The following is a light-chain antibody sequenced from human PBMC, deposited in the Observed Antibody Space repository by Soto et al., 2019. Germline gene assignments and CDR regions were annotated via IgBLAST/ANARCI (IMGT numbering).Light chain of an antibody. Sequence: DIQMTQSPSTLSASVGDEVTITCRASQSIIRWLAWYQQKPGKAPKVLIYDASSLGSGVPSRFSGGGSGTEFTLTISSLQPDDFASSYCQQHRFYPLTFGGGTKVEAK. CDR1: QSIIRW. V-gene: IGKV1-5*01. CDR2: DAS. CDR3: QQHRFYPLT. J-gene: IGKJ4*02.